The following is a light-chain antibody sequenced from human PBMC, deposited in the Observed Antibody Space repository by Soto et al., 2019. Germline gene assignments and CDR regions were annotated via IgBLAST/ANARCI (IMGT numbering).Light chain of an antibody. Sequence: ILLTQSPCTLSLSAGERATLSCRASQSISTRYLAWYQQKPGHAPRLLIYGSSSRATGIPDRFSGSGSGTDFTLTISSLEHEDFAVYYCQQYGSSPQDTFGQGTKVDIK. CDR1: QSISTRY. V-gene: IGKV3-20*01. CDR2: GSS. CDR3: QQYGSSPQDT. J-gene: IGKJ1*01.